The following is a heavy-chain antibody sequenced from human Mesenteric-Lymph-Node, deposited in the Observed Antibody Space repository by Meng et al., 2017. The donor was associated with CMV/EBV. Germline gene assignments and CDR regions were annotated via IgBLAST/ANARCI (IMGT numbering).Heavy chain of an antibody. CDR1: GFTFSSYG. Sequence: GGSLRLSCAASGFTFSSYGMHWVRQAPGKGLEWVAFIRYDGSNKYYADSVKGRFTISRDNDKNSLYLQMNSLRAEDTAVYYCARDPGYCSSTSCSGFAFDIWGQGTMVTVSS. D-gene: IGHD2-2*01. CDR2: IRYDGSNK. CDR3: ARDPGYCSSTSCSGFAFDI. V-gene: IGHV3-30*02. J-gene: IGHJ3*02.